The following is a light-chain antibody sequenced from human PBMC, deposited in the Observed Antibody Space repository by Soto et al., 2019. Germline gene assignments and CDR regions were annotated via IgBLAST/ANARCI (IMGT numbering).Light chain of an antibody. J-gene: IGLJ1*01. V-gene: IGLV4-69*01. CDR3: QTWGTGIHV. Sequence: QLVLTQSPSASASLGASVKLTCTLSSGHSSYASAWHQQQPEKGARYLMKLNRDGSHSKGDGIPDRFSGSSSGAERYLIISSLQSGDEADYYCQTWGTGIHVFGTGTKLTVL. CDR2: LNRDGSH. CDR1: SGHSSYA.